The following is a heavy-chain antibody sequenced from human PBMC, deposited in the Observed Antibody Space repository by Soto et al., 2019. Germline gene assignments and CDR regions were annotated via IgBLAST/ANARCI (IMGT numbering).Heavy chain of an antibody. CDR3: ARRVFRGALDY. Sequence: QVHLVQSGGEVKKPGASVKVSCKASGYTFTDYYIHWVRQAPGQGLEWMGWINPNTGGTSFAQKCLGGGTMTRDTSISTVYMELTTLKFDDTAMYFCARRVFRGALDYWGQGTLVTVSS. CDR1: GYTFTDYY. CDR2: INPNTGGT. D-gene: IGHD4-17*01. J-gene: IGHJ4*02. V-gene: IGHV1-2*02.